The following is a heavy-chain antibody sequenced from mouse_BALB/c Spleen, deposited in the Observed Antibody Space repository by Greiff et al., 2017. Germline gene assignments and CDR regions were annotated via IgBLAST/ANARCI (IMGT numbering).Heavy chain of an antibody. D-gene: IGHD3-3*01. J-gene: IGHJ2*01. V-gene: IGHV1-84*02. CDR2: IYPGSGNT. CDR1: GYTFTDYY. CDR3: ARGGGRGYFDY. Sequence: QVQLKESGPELVKPGASVKISCKASGYTFTDYYINWVKQKPGQGLEWIGWIYPGSGNTKYNEKFKGKATLTVDTSSSTAYMQLSSLTSEDTAVYFCARGGGRGYFDYWGQGTTLTVSS.